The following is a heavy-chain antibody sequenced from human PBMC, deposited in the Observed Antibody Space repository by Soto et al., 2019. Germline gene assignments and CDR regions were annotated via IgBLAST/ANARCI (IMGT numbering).Heavy chain of an antibody. Sequence: PSETLSLTCTISNGAITNYYWSWIRQPPGKGLEWIGYIYYTGSTNSNPSLRSRVTISVETSKNQFSLKLTSMTAADAAVYYCARGAQGSRGDFDSWGPGTLVTVSS. CDR3: ARGAQGSRGDFDS. V-gene: IGHV4-59*01. CDR2: IYYTGST. D-gene: IGHD2-2*01. CDR1: NGAITNYY. J-gene: IGHJ4*02.